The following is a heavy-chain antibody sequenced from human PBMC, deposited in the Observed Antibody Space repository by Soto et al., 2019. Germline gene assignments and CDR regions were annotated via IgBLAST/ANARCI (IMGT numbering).Heavy chain of an antibody. J-gene: IGHJ3*01. D-gene: IGHD3-10*01. CDR3: ARRVGVAPVYDAYDF. CDR2: ISGVNGNT. CDR1: GYTFTLYG. V-gene: IGHV1-18*01. Sequence: ASVKVSCKTSGYTFTLYGVSWVRQAPGQRLEWMGWISGVNGNTNYAQKFKGRVTMTADTSTSTGYLELRSLRSDDTVVYYCARRVGVAPVYDAYDFWGQGTLVTVSS.